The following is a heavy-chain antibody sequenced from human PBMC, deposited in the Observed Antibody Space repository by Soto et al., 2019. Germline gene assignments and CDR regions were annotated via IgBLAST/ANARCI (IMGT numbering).Heavy chain of an antibody. D-gene: IGHD6-13*01. J-gene: IGHJ6*02. CDR2: IIPIFNTR. V-gene: IGHV1-69*12. CDR3: ARPYSSSLENSYYYTVDV. Sequence: QVQLVQSGAEVKKPGSSANVSCKASGGTFSSYAISWVRQAPGQGLEWMGGIIPIFNTRNYALKFQGRISITADASTSTAHMELTNLRSEDTAVYYCARPYSSSLENSYYYTVDVWGQGTTVIVSS. CDR1: GGTFSSYA.